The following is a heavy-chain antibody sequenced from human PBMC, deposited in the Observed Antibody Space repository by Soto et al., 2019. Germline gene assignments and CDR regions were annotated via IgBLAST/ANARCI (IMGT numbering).Heavy chain of an antibody. CDR1: GGSISSSSYY. CDR3: AGGDYYHSSGYYFYYHTMDV. V-gene: IGHV4-39*01. Sequence: SETLSLTCTVSGGSISSSSYYWGWIRQPPGKGLEWIGNVYYGGSTYYNPSLKSRVTISVETSKSQFSLKLSSVTAADTAVYYCAGGDYYHSSGYYFYYHTMDVWGQGTTVTVPS. J-gene: IGHJ6*02. D-gene: IGHD3-22*01. CDR2: VYYGGST.